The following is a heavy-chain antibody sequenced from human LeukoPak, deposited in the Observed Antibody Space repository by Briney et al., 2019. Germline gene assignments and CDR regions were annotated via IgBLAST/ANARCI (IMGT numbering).Heavy chain of an antibody. V-gene: IGHV3-53*01. J-gene: IGHJ4*02. Sequence: GGSLRLSCAASGFTVSSDYVSWVRQAPGKGLEWVSVMYPGGSTHYADSVRGRFTISRDNSKNTLYLQMNSLRAEDTAVYYCASPVIAVALDYWGQGTLVTVSS. CDR3: ASPVIAVALDY. CDR1: GFTVSSDY. D-gene: IGHD6-13*01. CDR2: MYPGGST.